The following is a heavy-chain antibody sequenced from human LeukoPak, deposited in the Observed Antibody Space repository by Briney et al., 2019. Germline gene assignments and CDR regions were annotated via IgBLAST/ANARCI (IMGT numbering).Heavy chain of an antibody. V-gene: IGHV4-59*08. CDR1: GGSISSYY. CDR2: IYYSGST. J-gene: IGHJ3*02. D-gene: IGHD3-16*01. Sequence: SETLSLTCTVSGGSISSYYWSWIRQPPGKGLEWIGYIYYSGSTNYNPSLKSRVTISVYTSQNKFSPKLSSVPAADTAVYYCARYYVRAFDIWGQGTMVTVSS. CDR3: ARYYVRAFDI.